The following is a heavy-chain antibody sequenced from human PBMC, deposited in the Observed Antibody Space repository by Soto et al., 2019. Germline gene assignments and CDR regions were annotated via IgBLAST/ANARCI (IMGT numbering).Heavy chain of an antibody. CDR3: ARVEGYYYDSSGEIGY. CDR2: INHSGST. CDR1: GGSFSGYY. V-gene: IGHV4-34*01. D-gene: IGHD3-22*01. J-gene: IGHJ4*02. Sequence: SETLSLTCAVYGGSFSGYYWSWIRQPPGKGLEWIGEINHSGSTNYNPSLKSRVTISVDTSKNQFSLKLSSVTAADTAVYYCARVEGYYYDSSGEIGYWGQGTLVTVS.